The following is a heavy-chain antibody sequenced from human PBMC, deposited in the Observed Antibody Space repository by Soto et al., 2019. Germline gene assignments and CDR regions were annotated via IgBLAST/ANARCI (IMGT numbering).Heavy chain of an antibody. CDR1: GFTFDDYT. CDR3: AKDIGRRGDYYYYGMDV. V-gene: IGHV3-43*01. Sequence: GGSLRLSCAASGFTFDDYTMHCVRQAPGKGLEWVSLISWDGGSTYYADSVKGRFTISRDNSKNSLYLQMNSLRTEDTALYYCAKDIGRRGDYYYYGMDVWGQGTTVTVSS. D-gene: IGHD3-10*01. CDR2: ISWDGGST. J-gene: IGHJ6*02.